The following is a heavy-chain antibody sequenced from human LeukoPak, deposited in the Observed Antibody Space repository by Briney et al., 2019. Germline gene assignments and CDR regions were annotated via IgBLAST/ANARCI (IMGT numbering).Heavy chain of an antibody. D-gene: IGHD3-3*01. V-gene: IGHV1-8*01. J-gene: IGHJ3*02. CDR3: ARGVTGPPPFLRFLEWSEINDAFDI. CDR1: GYTFTSYD. Sequence: GASVKVSCKASGYTFTSYDINWVRQATGQGLEWMGWMNPNSGNTGYAQKFQGRVTMTRNTSISTAYMELSSLRSEDTAVYYCARGVTGPPPFLRFLEWSEINDAFDIWGQGTMVTVSS. CDR2: MNPNSGNT.